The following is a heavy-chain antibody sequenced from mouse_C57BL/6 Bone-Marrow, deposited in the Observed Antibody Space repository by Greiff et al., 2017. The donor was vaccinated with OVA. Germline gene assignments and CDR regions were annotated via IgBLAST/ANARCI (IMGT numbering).Heavy chain of an antibody. Sequence: EVKVVESGGGLVKPGGSLKLSCAASGFTFSSYTMSWVRQTPEKRLEWVATISGGGGNTYYPDSVKGRFTISRDNAKNTLYLQMSSLRSEDTALYYCARRMVTYFDYWGQGTTRTGSS. V-gene: IGHV5-9*01. J-gene: IGHJ2*01. CDR3: ARRMVTYFDY. CDR2: ISGGGGNT. D-gene: IGHD2-2*01. CDR1: GFTFSSYT.